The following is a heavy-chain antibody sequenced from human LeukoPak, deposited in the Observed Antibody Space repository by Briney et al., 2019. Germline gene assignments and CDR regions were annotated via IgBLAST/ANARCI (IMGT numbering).Heavy chain of an antibody. CDR3: ASVLSITISFDAFDI. Sequence: SETLSLTCAVYGGSFSGYYWGWIRQPPGKGLEWIGSIYYSGSTYYNPSLKSRVTISVDTSKNQFSLKLSSVTAADTAVYYCASVLSITISFDAFDIWGQGTMVTVSS. CDR2: IYYSGST. CDR1: GGSFSGYY. J-gene: IGHJ3*02. V-gene: IGHV4-39*01. D-gene: IGHD3-9*01.